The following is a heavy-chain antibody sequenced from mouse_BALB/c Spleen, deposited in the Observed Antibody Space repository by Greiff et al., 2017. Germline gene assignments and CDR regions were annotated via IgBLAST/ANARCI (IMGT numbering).Heavy chain of an antibody. V-gene: IGHV5-12-1*01. Sequence: EVHLVESGGGLVKPGGSLKLSCAASGFAFSSYDMSWVRQTPEKRLEWVAYISSGGGSTYYPDTVKGRFTISRDNAKNNLYLQMSSLKSEDTAMYYCAKYAMDYWGQGTSVTVSS. CDR3: AKYAMDY. CDR1: GFAFSSYD. J-gene: IGHJ4*01. CDR2: ISSGGGST.